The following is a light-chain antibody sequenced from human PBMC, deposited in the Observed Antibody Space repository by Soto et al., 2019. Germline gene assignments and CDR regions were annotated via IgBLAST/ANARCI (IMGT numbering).Light chain of an antibody. J-gene: IGKJ1*01. CDR3: KQSYSTQWT. CDR1: RSNSRY. CDR2: AAS. Sequence: DIQMTQSPSSLSASVGDRVNMTCRASRSNSRYLSWYQQKPGKAPNLLIYAASSLQSGVPSRFSGAGSGTDFTLTIANLHPEDFAIYYCKQSYSTQWTFGQGTKVDI. V-gene: IGKV1-39*01.